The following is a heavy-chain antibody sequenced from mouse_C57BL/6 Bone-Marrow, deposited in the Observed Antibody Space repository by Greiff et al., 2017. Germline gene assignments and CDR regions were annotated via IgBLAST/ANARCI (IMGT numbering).Heavy chain of an antibody. CDR3: ARKGSNSAWFAY. Sequence: EVHLVESGGGLVKPGGSLTLSCAASGFTFSSYAMSWVRQTPEKRLEWVATISDGGSYTYYPDNVQGRFTISIDNAKNNLYLQMSHLKSEDTAMYYCARKGSNSAWFAYWGQGTLVTVSA. J-gene: IGHJ3*01. CDR1: GFTFSSYA. CDR2: ISDGGSYT. V-gene: IGHV5-4*01. D-gene: IGHD2-5*01.